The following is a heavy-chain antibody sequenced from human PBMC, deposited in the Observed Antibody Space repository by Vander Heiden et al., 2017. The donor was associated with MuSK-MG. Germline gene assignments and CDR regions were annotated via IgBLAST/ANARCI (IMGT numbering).Heavy chain of an antibody. D-gene: IGHD3-16*01. V-gene: IGHV4-34*01. J-gene: IGHJ6*03. CDR1: GGSFSGYY. Sequence: QVQLQQWGAGLLKPSETLSLTCAVYGGSFSGYYWSWIRQPPGKGLEGIGEINHSGSTNYNPSLKSRVTISVDTSKNQFSLKLSSVTAADTAVYYCARGVVGGTRGYYYMDVWGKGTTVTVSS. CDR2: INHSGST. CDR3: ARGVVGGTRGYYYMDV.